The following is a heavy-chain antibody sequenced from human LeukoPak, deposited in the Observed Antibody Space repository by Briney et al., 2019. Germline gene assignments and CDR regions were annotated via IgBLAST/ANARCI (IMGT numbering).Heavy chain of an antibody. Sequence: GESLKISCKGSGYSFTSYWIGWVRQMPGKGLEWMGIIYPDDSDTRYSPSFEGQVIISVDKSISTAYLQWGSLKASDTATYYCARHGHCTNGVCYSNYYYYMDVWGKGTMVTVSS. CDR1: GYSFTSYW. D-gene: IGHD2-8*01. J-gene: IGHJ6*03. V-gene: IGHV5-51*01. CDR2: IYPDDSDT. CDR3: ARHGHCTNGVCYSNYYYYMDV.